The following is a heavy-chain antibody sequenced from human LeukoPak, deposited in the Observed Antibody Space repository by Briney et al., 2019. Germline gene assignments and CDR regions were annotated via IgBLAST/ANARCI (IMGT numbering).Heavy chain of an antibody. D-gene: IGHD2-15*01. CDR3: ARGNEGIVVVVAAPYFDY. J-gene: IGHJ4*02. V-gene: IGHV3-48*01. Sequence: PGGSLRLSCAASGFTFSSYSMNWVRQAAGKGLDWISYISSSSSTIYYADSVKGRFTISRDNAKNSLYLQMNSLRAEDTAVYYCARGNEGIVVVVAAPYFDYWGQGTLVTVSS. CDR2: ISSSSSTI. CDR1: GFTFSSYS.